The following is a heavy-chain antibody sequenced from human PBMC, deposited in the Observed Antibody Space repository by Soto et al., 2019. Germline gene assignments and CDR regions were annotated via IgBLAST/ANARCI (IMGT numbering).Heavy chain of an antibody. CDR2: IYYSGST. Sequence: QVQLQESGPGLVKPSQTLSLTCTVSGGSISSGGYYWSWIRQHPGKGLEWIGYIYYSGSTYYNPSLKSRVTISVVTSKNQFSLKLSSVTAADTAVYYCARERDSGYDRYFDYWGQGTLVTVSS. CDR3: ARERDSGYDRYFDY. D-gene: IGHD5-12*01. J-gene: IGHJ4*02. V-gene: IGHV4-31*03. CDR1: GGSISSGGYY.